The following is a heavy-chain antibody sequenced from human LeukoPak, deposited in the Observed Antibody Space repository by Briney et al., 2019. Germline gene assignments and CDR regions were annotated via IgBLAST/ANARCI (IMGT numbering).Heavy chain of an antibody. CDR1: GGTFSSYA. CDR3: ARALVLQRFHDAFDI. V-gene: IGHV1-69*13. J-gene: IGHJ3*02. Sequence: SVKVSCKASGGTFSSYAISWVRQAPGQGLEWMGGIIPIFGTANYAQKFQGRVTITADESTSTAYMELSSLRSEDTAVYYCARALVLQRFHDAFDIWGQGTMVTVSS. CDR2: IIPIFGTA. D-gene: IGHD3-10*01.